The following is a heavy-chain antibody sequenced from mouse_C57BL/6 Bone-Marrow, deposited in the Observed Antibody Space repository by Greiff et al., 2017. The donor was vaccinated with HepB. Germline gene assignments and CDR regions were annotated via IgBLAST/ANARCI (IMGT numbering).Heavy chain of an antibody. J-gene: IGHJ2*01. CDR3: ARDRDYGFDY. CDR1: GYSITSGYY. D-gene: IGHD1-1*01. CDR2: ISYDGSN. Sequence: EVKLQESGPGLVKPSQSLSLTCSVTGYSITSGYYWNWIRQFPGNKLEWMGYISYDGSNNYNPSLKNRISITRDTSKNQFFLKLNSVTTEDTATYYCARDRDYGFDYWGQGTTLTVSS. V-gene: IGHV3-6*01.